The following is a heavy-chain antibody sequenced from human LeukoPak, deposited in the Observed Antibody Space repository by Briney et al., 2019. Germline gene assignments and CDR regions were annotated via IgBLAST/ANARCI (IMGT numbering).Heavy chain of an antibody. CDR2: IFYNGNT. V-gene: IGHV4-59*01. J-gene: IGHJ6*03. Sequence: SETLSLTCTVSGGSISSYYWSWIRQPPGKGVEWIGYIFYNGNTNYNPSLKSRVTMSVDTSKNQFSLRLSSVTAADTAVYFCARCARDQIQFESDYYHYMDVWGKGTTVTVSS. D-gene: IGHD5-24*01. CDR1: GGSISSYY. CDR3: ARCARDQIQFESDYYHYMDV.